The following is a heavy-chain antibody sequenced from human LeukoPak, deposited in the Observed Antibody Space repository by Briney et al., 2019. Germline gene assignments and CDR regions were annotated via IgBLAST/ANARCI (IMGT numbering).Heavy chain of an antibody. D-gene: IGHD2-15*01. CDR2: ISNDGSNK. V-gene: IGHV3-30*18. CDR3: AKGGGSIGRSYYFDY. Sequence: TGGSLRLSCAASGFTFSSYGMHWVRQAPGKGLEWVAAISNDGSNKFYTDSVKGRFTISRDNPKTTMNLQMNSLRAENTAVYYCAKGGGSIGRSYYFDYWGQGTLVTVSS. J-gene: IGHJ4*02. CDR1: GFTFSSYG.